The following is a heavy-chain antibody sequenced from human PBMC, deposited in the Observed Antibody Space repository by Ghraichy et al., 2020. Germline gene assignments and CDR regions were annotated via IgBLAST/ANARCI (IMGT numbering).Heavy chain of an antibody. CDR2: IKPDGSEE. Sequence: GESLNISCAASEFTFSNYWMSWVRQAPGKGLEWVSHIKPDGSEEFYVDSVKGRFTTSRDNAHNSLSLQMNSLRAEDSAVYYCARSTFSSADYWGQGTLVTVSS. CDR3: ARSTFSSADY. D-gene: IGHD6-6*01. CDR1: EFTFSNYW. J-gene: IGHJ4*02. V-gene: IGHV3-7*01.